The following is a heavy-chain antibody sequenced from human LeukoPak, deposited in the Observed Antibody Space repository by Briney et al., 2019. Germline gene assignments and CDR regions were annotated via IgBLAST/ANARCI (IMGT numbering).Heavy chain of an antibody. V-gene: IGHV3-66*01. D-gene: IGHD2-21*02. CDR3: VRDNPRCCGVVPANVDDL. CDR1: GFNFRAYW. J-gene: IGHJ5*02. CDR2: IYSGGST. Sequence: GGSLRLSCTTSGFNFRAYWMGWVRQAPGKGLEWVSVIYSGGSTYYADSVKGRFTISRDNSKNTLYLQMNSLRADDTAMYYCVRDNPRCCGVVPANVDDLWGQGTLVTVSS.